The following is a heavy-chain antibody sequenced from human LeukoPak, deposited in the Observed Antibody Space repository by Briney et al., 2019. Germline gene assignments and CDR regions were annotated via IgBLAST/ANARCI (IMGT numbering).Heavy chain of an antibody. CDR2: IIPIFGTA. CDR3: AGSYYKSYFDY. Sequence: SVKVSCKASGGTFSSYAISWVRQAPGQGLEWMGGIIPIFGTANYAQKFQGRVTITADKSTSTAYMELGSLRSEDTAVYYCAGSYYKSYFDYWGQGTLVTVSS. V-gene: IGHV1-69*06. J-gene: IGHJ4*02. CDR1: GGTFSSYA. D-gene: IGHD3-10*01.